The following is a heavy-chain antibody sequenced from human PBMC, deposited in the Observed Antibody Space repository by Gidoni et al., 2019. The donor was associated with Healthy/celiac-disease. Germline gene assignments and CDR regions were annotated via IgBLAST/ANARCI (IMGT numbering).Heavy chain of an antibody. CDR2: IDWDEDK. J-gene: IGHJ4*02. CDR3: ARTRFSSSWLFDY. D-gene: IGHD6-13*01. Sequence: QVTLKESGPALVKLTQTLTLTCTFSGFSLSTSGMRVSWIRQPPGKALEWLARIDWDEDKFYRTSLKTRLTISNDTPKNQVVLTMTNMDPVDPATYYCARTRFSSSWLFDYWGQGTLVTVSS. V-gene: IGHV2-70*04. CDR1: GFSLSTSGMR.